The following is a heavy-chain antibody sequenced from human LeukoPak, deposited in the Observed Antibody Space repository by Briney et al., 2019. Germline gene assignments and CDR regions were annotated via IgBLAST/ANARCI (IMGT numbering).Heavy chain of an antibody. CDR1: GGSISSRNW. CDR3: AREGRYRYGYNEYHLYMDI. Sequence: PSGTLSLTCAVSGGSISSRNWWSWVRQPPGKGLEWIGEIYHSGSTNYNPSLRGRVTISVDTPKNQFSLKLSSVTAAETAVYYCAREGRYRYGYNEYHLYMDIWGKGTTVTVSS. V-gene: IGHV4-4*02. J-gene: IGHJ6*03. D-gene: IGHD5-18*01. CDR2: IYHSGST.